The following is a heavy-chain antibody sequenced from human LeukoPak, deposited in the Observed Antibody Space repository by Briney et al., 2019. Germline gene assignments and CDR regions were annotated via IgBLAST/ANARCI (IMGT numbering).Heavy chain of an antibody. D-gene: IGHD1-26*01. CDR3: ARDGSLDY. Sequence: ASVKVSCKASGYTFINYYIHWLRQAPGQGLERMGWINPNSGDTNSAQKFQGRVTLTSDTSISTVYMELSSLTSDDTGNYFCARDGSLDYWGQGTLVTVSS. CDR2: INPNSGDT. V-gene: IGHV1-2*02. CDR1: GYTFINYY. J-gene: IGHJ4*02.